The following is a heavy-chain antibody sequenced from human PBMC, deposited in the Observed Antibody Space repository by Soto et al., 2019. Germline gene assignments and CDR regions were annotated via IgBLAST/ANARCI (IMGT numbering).Heavy chain of an antibody. CDR1: GFTFSSYD. V-gene: IGHV3-13*01. CDR3: ARVESYDFWSGSPPRYYCTDV. Sequence: GGSLRLSCAASGFTFSSYDMHWVRQATGKGLEWVSAIGTAGDTYYPGSVKGRFTISRENAKNSLYLQMNSLRAKDTAVYYCARVESYDFWSGSPPRYYCTDVWGQGTTVTVSS. J-gene: IGHJ6*02. D-gene: IGHD3-3*01. CDR2: IGTAGDT.